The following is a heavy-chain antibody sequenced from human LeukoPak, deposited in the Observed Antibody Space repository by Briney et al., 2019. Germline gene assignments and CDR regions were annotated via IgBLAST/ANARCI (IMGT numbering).Heavy chain of an antibody. Sequence: GGSLRLSCAASGFTSSSYWMSWVRRAPGKGLEWVANIKKDGSEKYYVDSVKGRFTISRDNAKNSLYLQMNSLRGEDTAVYYCARGLYSSTTYYFDYWGQGTLVTVSS. CDR3: ARGLYSSTTYYFDY. D-gene: IGHD6-13*01. J-gene: IGHJ4*02. CDR1: GFTSSSYW. CDR2: IKKDGSEK. V-gene: IGHV3-7*03.